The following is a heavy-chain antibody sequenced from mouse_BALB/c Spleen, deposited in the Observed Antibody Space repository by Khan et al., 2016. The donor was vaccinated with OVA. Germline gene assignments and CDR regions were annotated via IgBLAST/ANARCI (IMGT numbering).Heavy chain of an antibody. D-gene: IGHD1-1*02. V-gene: IGHV2-6-5*01. CDR3: AKLLWSHYYAMDY. CDR2: IWGGGTT. J-gene: IGHJ4*01. CDR1: GFSLTDYG. Sequence: QVQLKESGPGLVAPSQSLSITCTVSGFSLTDYGVGWIRQPPGKGLEWLGVIWGGGTTYYNSVLKSRLSISKDNSKSQVFLKMNSLQTDDTAMYYCAKLLWSHYYAMDYWGQGTSVTVS.